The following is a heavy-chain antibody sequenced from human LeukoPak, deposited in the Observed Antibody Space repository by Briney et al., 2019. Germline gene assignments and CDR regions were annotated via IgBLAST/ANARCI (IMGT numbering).Heavy chain of an antibody. CDR1: GGSISSSNW. Sequence: PSGTLSLTCAVSGGSISSSNWWSWVRQPPGKGLEWIGEIYHSGSTNYNPSLKSRVTISVDKSKNQFSLRLSSVTAADTAVYYCASSLGFPYYFDYWGQGTLVTVSS. D-gene: IGHD5-12*01. CDR2: IYHSGST. V-gene: IGHV4-4*02. J-gene: IGHJ4*02. CDR3: ASSLGFPYYFDY.